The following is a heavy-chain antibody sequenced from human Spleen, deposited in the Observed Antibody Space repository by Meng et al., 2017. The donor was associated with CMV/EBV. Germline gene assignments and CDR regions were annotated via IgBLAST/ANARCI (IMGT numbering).Heavy chain of an antibody. CDR1: GGTFSSYA. D-gene: IGHD1-7*01. V-gene: IGHV1-69*05. J-gene: IGHJ6*02. CDR2: IIPIFGIA. Sequence: SVKVSCKTYGGTFSSYAFSWVRQAPGQGLEWMGGIIPIFGIANYAQKFQGRVTITTDESTSTAYMELSSLRSEDTAVYYCARGNWNYPTDYYGMDVWGQGTTVTVSS. CDR3: ARGNWNYPTDYYGMDV.